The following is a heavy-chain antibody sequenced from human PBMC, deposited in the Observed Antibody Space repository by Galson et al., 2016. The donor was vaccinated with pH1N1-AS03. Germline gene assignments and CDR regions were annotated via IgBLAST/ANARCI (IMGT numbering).Heavy chain of an antibody. Sequence: SVKVSCKAPGYTFTNYGISWVRQAPGQGLEYMGWIGTYTIYAQKLQGRVTMTTDTSTSTAHMELRSLRSDDTAVYYCARSGSGSFYEGDFWGQGTLVSVSS. CDR2: IGTYT. CDR3: ARSGSGSFYEGDF. CDR1: GYTFTNYG. D-gene: IGHD3-10*01. J-gene: IGHJ4*02. V-gene: IGHV1-18*01.